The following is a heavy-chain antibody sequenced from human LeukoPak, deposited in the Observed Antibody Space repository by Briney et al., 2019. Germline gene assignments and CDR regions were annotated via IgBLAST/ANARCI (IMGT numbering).Heavy chain of an antibody. D-gene: IGHD2-2*01. CDR3: ARTTEDCSSTSCYQYWFDP. CDR1: GGSISNYY. J-gene: IGHJ5*02. V-gene: IGHV4-59*01. CDR2: IYYSGST. Sequence: PSETLSLTCTVSGGSISNYYWSWIRQPPGKGLEWIGYIYYSGSTNFNPSLKSRVTISVDTSKNQFSLKLNSVTAADTAVYYCARTTEDCSSTSCYQYWFDPWGQGTLVTVSS.